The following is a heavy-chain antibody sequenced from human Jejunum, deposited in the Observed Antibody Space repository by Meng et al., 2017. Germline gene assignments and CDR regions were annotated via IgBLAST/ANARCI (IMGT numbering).Heavy chain of an antibody. J-gene: IGHJ4*02. CDR3: ARGHCGGDCYGLPY. CDR2: MSSDGGKK. D-gene: IGHD2-21*02. V-gene: IGHV3-30*15. Sequence: QVLLVESGGRVVQPGRSLRLSCAASGVTFRNYAMHWARQAPGTGLEWVAVMSSDGGKKYYANSVKGRFTISRDNSKNTLYLQMGSLSAEDTAVYYCARGHCGGDCYGLPYWGQGTLVTVSS. CDR1: GVTFRNYA.